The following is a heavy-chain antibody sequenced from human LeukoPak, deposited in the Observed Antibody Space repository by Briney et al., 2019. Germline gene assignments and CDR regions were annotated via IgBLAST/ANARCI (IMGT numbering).Heavy chain of an antibody. CDR3: ARGYSDWLR. V-gene: IGHV3-7*01. CDR2: KNLDGSET. J-gene: IGHJ4*02. CDR1: GFTLSNYW. Sequence: PGGSLRLSCAASGFTLSNYWMTWVRQGPGEGLEWLANKNLDGSETHFVASVKGRYTISRDNAKNSLSVQMSGLRVEDTACYDGARGYSDWLRWCQGTQVTVSS. D-gene: IGHD2-21*01.